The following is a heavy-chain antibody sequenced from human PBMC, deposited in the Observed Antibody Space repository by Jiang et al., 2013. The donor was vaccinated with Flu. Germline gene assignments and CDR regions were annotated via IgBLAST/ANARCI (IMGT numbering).Heavy chain of an antibody. CDR2: IYPGDSDT. D-gene: IGHD2/OR15-2a*01. CDR1: GYSFSSQW. CDR3: AKQEGNSWEHFKGLDV. Sequence: GAEVKKPGESLRISCKGSGYSFSSQWIGWVRQRPGKGLEWMGIIYPGDSDTRYSPSFQGQVTISADKSINTAYLQWSSLKASDTAMYYCAKQEGNSWEHFKGLDVWGQGTTVTVSS. V-gene: IGHV5-51*01. J-gene: IGHJ6*02.